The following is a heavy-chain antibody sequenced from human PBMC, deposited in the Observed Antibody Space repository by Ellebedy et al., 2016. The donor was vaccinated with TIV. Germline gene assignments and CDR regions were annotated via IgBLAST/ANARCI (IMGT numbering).Heavy chain of an antibody. J-gene: IGHJ4*02. V-gene: IGHV3-21*01. CDR1: GFTFSSYS. Sequence: GESLKISXAASGFTFSSYSMNWVRQAPGKGLEWVSSISSSSSYIYYADSVKGRFTISRDNAKNSLYLQMNSLRAEDTAVYYCARASTYCSSTSCYNVPDYWGQGTLVTVSS. D-gene: IGHD2-2*02. CDR3: ARASTYCSSTSCYNVPDY. CDR2: ISSSSSYI.